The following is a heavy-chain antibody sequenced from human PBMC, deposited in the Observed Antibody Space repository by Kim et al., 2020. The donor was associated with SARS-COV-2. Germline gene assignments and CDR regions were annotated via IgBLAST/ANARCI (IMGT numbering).Heavy chain of an antibody. J-gene: IGHJ4*02. Sequence: SGPTLVNPTQTLTLTCTFSGFSLSTSGMCVSWIRQPPGKALEWLALIDWDDDKYYSTSLKTRLTISKDTSKNQVVLTMTNMDPVDTATYYCARTIRFGLSSGHFDYWGQGTLVTVSS. CDR3: ARTIRFGLSSGHFDY. CDR1: GFSLSTSGMC. D-gene: IGHD3-22*01. V-gene: IGHV2-70*01. CDR2: IDWDDDK.